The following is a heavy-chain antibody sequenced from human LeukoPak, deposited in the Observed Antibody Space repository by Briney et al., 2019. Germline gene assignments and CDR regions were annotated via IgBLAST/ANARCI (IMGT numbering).Heavy chain of an antibody. CDR1: GDSVSSNSAA. V-gene: IGHV6-1*01. J-gene: IGHJ3*02. CDR3: ARDLLDSFDI. Sequence: SQTLSLTCAIPGDSVSSNSAAWNWIRQSPSRGLEWLGRTYYRSKWFNDYAVSVKSRITINPETSKNQFSLQLNSVTPEDTAVYYRARDLLDSFDIWGQGTMVTVSS. CDR2: TYYRSKWFN.